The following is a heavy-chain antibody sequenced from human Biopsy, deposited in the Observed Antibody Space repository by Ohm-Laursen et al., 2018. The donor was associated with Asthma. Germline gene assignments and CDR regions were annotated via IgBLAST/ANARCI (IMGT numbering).Heavy chain of an antibody. V-gene: IGHV3-9*01. Sequence: SLRLSCSAFGFEFDEYTMHWVRQAPGKGLEWVSGISWNSATIGYADSVEGRFTISRDNAKNSVFLHMDSLRPEDTAFYYCAKVRSDWVITESFDYWGQGVLVTVSS. CDR3: AKVRSDWVITESFDY. CDR1: GFEFDEYT. CDR2: ISWNSATI. J-gene: IGHJ4*02. D-gene: IGHD3-22*01.